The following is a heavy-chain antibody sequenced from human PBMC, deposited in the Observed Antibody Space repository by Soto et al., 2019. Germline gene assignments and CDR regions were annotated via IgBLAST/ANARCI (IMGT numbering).Heavy chain of an antibody. CDR3: ARVVDTAMASFDY. V-gene: IGHV1-18*01. CDR1: GYTFTSYA. D-gene: IGHD5-18*01. J-gene: IGHJ4*02. Sequence: QVHLVQSGAEVKQPGASVKVSCKASGYTFTSYAISWVRQAPGQGLEWMGWIRGYNGDTKYAQKLQGRVTMTTDTSTGTAYMELRSLRSDDTAVYYCARVVDTAMASFDYWGQGTLVTVSS. CDR2: IRGYNGDT.